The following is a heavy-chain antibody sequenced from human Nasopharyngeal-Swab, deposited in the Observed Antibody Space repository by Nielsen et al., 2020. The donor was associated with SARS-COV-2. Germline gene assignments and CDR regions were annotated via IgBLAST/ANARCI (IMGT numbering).Heavy chain of an antibody. CDR1: GYTFTSYY. CDR3: ARDPTPAVDSSSSLDYYYGMGV. V-gene: IGHV1-46*01. D-gene: IGHD6-6*01. Sequence: ASVKVSCKASGYTFTSYYMHWVRQAPGQGLEWMGIINPSGGSTGYAQKFQGRVTMTRDTSTSTVYMELSSLRSEDTAVYYCARDPTPAVDSSSSLDYYYGMGVWGQGTTVTVSS. J-gene: IGHJ6*02. CDR2: INPSGGST.